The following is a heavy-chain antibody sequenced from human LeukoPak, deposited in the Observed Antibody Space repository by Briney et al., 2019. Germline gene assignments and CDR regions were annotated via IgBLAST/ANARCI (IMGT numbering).Heavy chain of an antibody. D-gene: IGHD3-10*01. CDR1: GFTFSDYY. J-gene: IGHJ4*02. CDR2: IRNKANSYTT. Sequence: GGSLRLSCAVSGFTFSDYYMDWVRQAPGKGLEWVGRIRNKANSYTTEYAASVKGRFTISRDDSKNSLYLQMNSLKAEDTAVYYCARGLSEDSESYYRPVDYWGQGTLVTVSS. V-gene: IGHV3-72*01. CDR3: ARGLSEDSESYYRPVDY.